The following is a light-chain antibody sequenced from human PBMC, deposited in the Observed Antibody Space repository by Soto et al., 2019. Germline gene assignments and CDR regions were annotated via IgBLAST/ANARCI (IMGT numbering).Light chain of an antibody. CDR3: SSYASGNTQV. CDR1: SSDVGGYNY. Sequence: QSALTQRASVSGSPGQSITVSCIGTSSDVGGYNYVSWYQQHPGKAPKLMIHDVSDRPSGVSNRFSASKSGNTASLTISGLQAEDEAYYYCSSYASGNTQVFGGGTKLTVL. J-gene: IGLJ2*01. V-gene: IGLV2-14*01. CDR2: DVS.